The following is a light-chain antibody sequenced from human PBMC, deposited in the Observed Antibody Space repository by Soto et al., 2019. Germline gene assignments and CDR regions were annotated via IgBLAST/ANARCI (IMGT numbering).Light chain of an antibody. CDR2: GAS. CDR1: QSVSKY. J-gene: IGKJ1*01. V-gene: IGKV3-20*01. CDR3: QQYGGSPQT. Sequence: EIVLTQSPGTLALSPGEGATLSCRASQSVSKYLAWYQQKPGQAPRLLIYGASSRATGIPDSFSGSGSGTDFTLTISRLEPEYFAVYYWQQYGGSPQTFGQGTKVEIK.